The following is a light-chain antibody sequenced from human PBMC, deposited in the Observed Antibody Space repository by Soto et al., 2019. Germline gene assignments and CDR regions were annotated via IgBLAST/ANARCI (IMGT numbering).Light chain of an antibody. CDR1: QSVNSN. V-gene: IGKV3-15*01. J-gene: IGKJ1*01. CDR2: GAS. CDR3: QEYNTWPWT. Sequence: ETVMTQSPVTLSVSPGERATLSCRASQSVNSNLAWYQQKLGQAPRVLIYGASTRATGIPDRFSGSGSGTEFILTISSLQSEDFAVYYCQEYNTWPWTFGQGTKVEIK.